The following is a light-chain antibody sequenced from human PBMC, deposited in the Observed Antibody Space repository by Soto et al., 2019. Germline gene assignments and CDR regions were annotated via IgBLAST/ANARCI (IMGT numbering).Light chain of an antibody. V-gene: IGKV3-20*01. CDR2: DAS. CDR1: QTASSSH. Sequence: EIVLSQSAGTLSLSPGERATLSCRASQTASSSHLAWYQQKPGQAPRLLIYDASSRATGISDRFSGSGSGTDFTLTISRLEPEDFAGYYCQQYGRSPYTFGQRTKVAI. J-gene: IGKJ2*01. CDR3: QQYGRSPYT.